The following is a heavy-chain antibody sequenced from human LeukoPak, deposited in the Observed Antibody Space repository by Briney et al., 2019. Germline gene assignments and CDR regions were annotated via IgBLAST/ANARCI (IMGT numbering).Heavy chain of an antibody. Sequence: ASVKVSCKTSGYSFTNYGITWVRQAPGQGLEWMGWISGYNSKPFYAQNFQGRVTMTTDTSTSTVYMELRSLRSDDTAVYYCARTMVRGVIVLDYWGQGTLVTVSS. CDR3: ARTMVRGVIVLDY. V-gene: IGHV1-18*01. D-gene: IGHD3-10*01. CDR2: ISGYNSKP. CDR1: GYSFTNYG. J-gene: IGHJ4*02.